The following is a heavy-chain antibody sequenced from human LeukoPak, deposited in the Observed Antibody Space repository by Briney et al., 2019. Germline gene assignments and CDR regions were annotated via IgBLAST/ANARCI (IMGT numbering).Heavy chain of an antibody. CDR3: AAYYYDSSGYIVDI. CDR2: IYYSGST. CDR1: GGSISSYY. V-gene: IGHV4-59*01. D-gene: IGHD3-22*01. Sequence: SETLSLTCTVSGGSISSYYWSWIRQPPGKGLEWIGDIYYSGSTNYNPSLKSRVTISVDTSKNQFSLKLSSGTAADTAVYYCAAYYYDSSGYIVDIWGQGTMVTVSS. J-gene: IGHJ3*02.